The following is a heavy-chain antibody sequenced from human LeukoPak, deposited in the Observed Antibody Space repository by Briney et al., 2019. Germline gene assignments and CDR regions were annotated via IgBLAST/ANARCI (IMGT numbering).Heavy chain of an antibody. CDR1: GFSFSSYE. CDR2: IRSSGSTT. J-gene: IGHJ4*02. V-gene: IGHV3-48*03. D-gene: IGHD3-16*01. Sequence: GGSLRLSCAASGFSFSSYEMNWVRQAPGKGLEWVSYIRSSGSTTYYADSVKGRFTISRGNAKDSLYLQMNSLRAEDTAVYYCVRVGNSLNYFDCWGQGTLVTVSS. CDR3: VRVGNSLNYFDC.